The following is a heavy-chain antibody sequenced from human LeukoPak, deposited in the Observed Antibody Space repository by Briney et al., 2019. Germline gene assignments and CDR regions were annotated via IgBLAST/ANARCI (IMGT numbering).Heavy chain of an antibody. J-gene: IGHJ4*02. D-gene: IGHD3-22*01. CDR3: AKEEYYYDSSGYYYFEC. V-gene: IGHV3-30*18. CDR1: GFTFSSYG. CDR2: ISYDGSNK. Sequence: PGGSLRLSCAASGFTFSSYGMHWVRQAPGKGLEWVAVISYDGSNKYYADSVKGRFTISRDNSKNTLYLQMNSLRAEDTAVYYCAKEEYYYDSSGYYYFECWGQGNLVTVSS.